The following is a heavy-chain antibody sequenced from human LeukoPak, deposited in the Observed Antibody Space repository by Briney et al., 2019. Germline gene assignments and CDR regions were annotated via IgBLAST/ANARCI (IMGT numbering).Heavy chain of an antibody. CDR1: GDSISSYF. D-gene: IGHD1-26*01. J-gene: IGHJ6*03. CDR2: IYTSRST. Sequence: SETLSLTCTVTGDSISSYFWSWIRQPPGKGLEWIGYIYTSRSTNYNPSLKGRVTISVDTSKNQLSLQLTSVTAADTAVYYCARLGRAGRYLSLYYYYNMDVCGKGTTVTVSS. CDR3: ARLGRAGRYLSLYYYYNMDV. V-gene: IGHV4-4*09.